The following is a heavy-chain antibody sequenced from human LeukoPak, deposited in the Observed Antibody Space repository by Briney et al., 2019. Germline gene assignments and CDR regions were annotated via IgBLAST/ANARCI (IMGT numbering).Heavy chain of an antibody. V-gene: IGHV1-69*05. J-gene: IGHJ4*02. CDR2: IIPIFGTA. CDR1: GGTFSSYA. CDR3: ARDDLPYYGSGRSFDY. D-gene: IGHD3-10*01. Sequence: SVKVSCKASGGTFSSYAISWVRHAPGQGLEWMGGIIPIFGTANYAQKFQGRVTITTDESTSTAYMELSSLRSEDTAVYYCARDDLPYYGSGRSFDYWGQGTLVTVSS.